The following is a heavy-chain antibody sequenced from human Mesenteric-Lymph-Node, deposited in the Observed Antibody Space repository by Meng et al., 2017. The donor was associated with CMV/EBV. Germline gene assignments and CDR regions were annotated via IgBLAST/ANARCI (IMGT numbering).Heavy chain of an antibody. D-gene: IGHD3-10*01. CDR3: ARINYYGSGSYSLDWFDP. Sequence: GDLSDYYWTWNRQSPGKGLEWSGEINHSGSANYNPSLKSRVTISVDTSKNQFSLKLSSMIAADTALYYCARINYYGSGSYSLDWFDPWGQGTLVTVSS. CDR2: INHSGSA. V-gene: IGHV4-34*01. CDR1: GDLSDYY. J-gene: IGHJ5*02.